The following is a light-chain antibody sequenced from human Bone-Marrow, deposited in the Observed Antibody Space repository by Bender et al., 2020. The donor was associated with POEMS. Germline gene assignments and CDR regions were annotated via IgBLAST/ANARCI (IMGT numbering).Light chain of an antibody. CDR1: SSDVGAFDS. CDR3: QVWDNSSDVV. CDR2: DVT. V-gene: IGLV2-11*01. Sequence: QSALTQPRSVSGSPGQSVTISCTGTSSDVGAFDSVSWYQQHPGKAPKLLIYDVTERPSGVPDRCSGSNSGNTATLTISRVEAGDEADYYCQVWDNSSDVVFGGGTKLTVL. J-gene: IGLJ2*01.